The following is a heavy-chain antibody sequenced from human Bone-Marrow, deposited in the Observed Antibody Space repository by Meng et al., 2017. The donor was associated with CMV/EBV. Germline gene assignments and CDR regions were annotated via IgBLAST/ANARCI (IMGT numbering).Heavy chain of an antibody. V-gene: IGHV1-18*04. D-gene: IGHD3-3*01. CDR3: ARDRFLWGMDV. Sequence: ASVKVSCKASTYTFTGHGISWVRQAPGQGLEWIGWISTNNGNTKYAQKFQGRVTMTTDTSTSTDYIELTSLRSDDTAVYYCARDRFLWGMDVWGQGTTVTVSS. J-gene: IGHJ6*02. CDR2: ISTNNGNT. CDR1: TYTFTGHG.